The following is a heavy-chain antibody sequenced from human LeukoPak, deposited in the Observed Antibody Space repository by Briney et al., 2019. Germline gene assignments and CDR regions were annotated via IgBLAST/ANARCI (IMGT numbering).Heavy chain of an antibody. CDR1: GFTFSGYG. CDR2: ISSSGNYI. J-gene: IGHJ4*02. CDR3: ARDRVSMIRGVTALDY. V-gene: IGHV3-21*01. Sequence: PGGSLRLSCAASGFTFSGYGMNWVRQAPGKGLEWDSSISSSGNYIYYADSVKGRFTISRDNAKNSLSLQMNSLGAEDTAVYYCARDRVSMIRGVTALDYWGQGTLVTVSS. D-gene: IGHD3-10*01.